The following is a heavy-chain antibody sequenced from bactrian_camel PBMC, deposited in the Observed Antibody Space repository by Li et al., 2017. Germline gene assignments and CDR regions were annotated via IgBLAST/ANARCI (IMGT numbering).Heavy chain of an antibody. Sequence: HVQLVESGGGSVQAGGSLRLSCSASGFTHSRYCIAWFRLSPGKEREGVAAIDSDGTTSYTDSVKGRWTISKDSAKSTLYLQMNSLEPEDTAMYYCAAQFLEASCAVVHAIDNWGQGTQVTVS. CDR1: GFTHSRYC. V-gene: IGHV3S26*01. D-gene: IGHD2*01. CDR3: AAQFLEASCAVVHAIDN. J-gene: IGHJ4*01. CDR2: IDSDGTT.